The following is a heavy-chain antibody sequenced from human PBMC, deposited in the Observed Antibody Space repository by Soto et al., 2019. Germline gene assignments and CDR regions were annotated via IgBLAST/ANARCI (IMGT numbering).Heavy chain of an antibody. V-gene: IGHV4-4*02. D-gene: IGHD4-17*01. Sequence: SETLSLTCAVSGGSISSSNWWSWVRQPPGKGLEWIGEIYHSGSTNYNPSLKSRVTISVDKSKNQFSLKLSSVTAADTAVYYCAKTLGLRDYYYGMDVWGQGTTVTVSS. CDR1: GGSISSSNW. J-gene: IGHJ6*02. CDR3: AKTLGLRDYYYGMDV. CDR2: IYHSGST.